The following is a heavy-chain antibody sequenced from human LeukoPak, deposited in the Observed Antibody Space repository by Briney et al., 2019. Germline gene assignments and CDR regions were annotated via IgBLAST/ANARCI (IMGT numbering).Heavy chain of an antibody. D-gene: IGHD5-18*01. CDR2: VSLGYST. V-gene: IGHV3-23*01. J-gene: IGHJ4*02. CDR1: GFTFSSYD. Sequence: GGSLRLSCAASGFTFSSYDMSWVRQAPGKGLEWVSVVSLGYSTYYADSVKGRFTISRDNSKSTVYLQMNRLRAEDTAVYYCAKGGVRGYSYGYLDYWGQGTLVTVSS. CDR3: AKGGVRGYSYGYLDY.